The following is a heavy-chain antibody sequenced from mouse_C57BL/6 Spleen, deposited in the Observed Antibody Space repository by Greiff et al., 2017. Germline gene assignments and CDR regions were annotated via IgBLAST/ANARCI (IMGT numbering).Heavy chain of an antibody. CDR3: ANSNYGGFAY. D-gene: IGHD2-5*01. Sequence: LQLKQSGPELVKPGASVKISCKASGYAFSSSWMNWVKQRPGKGLEWIGRIYPGDGDTNYNGKFKGKATLTADKSSSTAYMQLSILTSEDSAVYFCANSNYGGFAYWGQGTLVTVSA. CDR1: GYAFSSSW. V-gene: IGHV1-82*01. CDR2: IYPGDGDT. J-gene: IGHJ3*01.